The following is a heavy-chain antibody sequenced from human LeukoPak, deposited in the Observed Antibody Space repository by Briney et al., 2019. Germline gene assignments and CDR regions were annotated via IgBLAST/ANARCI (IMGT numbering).Heavy chain of an antibody. CDR3: ARDPSVTTSDY. Sequence: ASVKVSCKASGYTFTSCGISWVRQAPGQGLEWMGWISAYNGNTNYAQMLQGRVTMTTDTSTSTAYMELRSLRSDDTAVYYCARDPSVTTSDYWGQGTLVTVSS. J-gene: IGHJ4*02. V-gene: IGHV1-18*01. D-gene: IGHD4-17*01. CDR1: GYTFTSCG. CDR2: ISAYNGNT.